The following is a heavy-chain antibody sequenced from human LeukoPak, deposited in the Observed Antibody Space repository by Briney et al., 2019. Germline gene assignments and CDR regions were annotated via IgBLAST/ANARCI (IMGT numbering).Heavy chain of an antibody. V-gene: IGHV4-31*03. CDR1: GGSISSGGYY. J-gene: IGHJ4*02. CDR2: IYYSGST. D-gene: IGHD6-13*01. Sequence: PSQTLSLTCTVSGGSISSGGYYWSWIRQHPGTGLEWIGYIYYSGSTYYNPSLKSRVTISVDTSKNQFSLKLSSVTAADTAVYYCARESQQQLVPYFDYWGQGTLVTVSS. CDR3: ARESQQQLVPYFDY.